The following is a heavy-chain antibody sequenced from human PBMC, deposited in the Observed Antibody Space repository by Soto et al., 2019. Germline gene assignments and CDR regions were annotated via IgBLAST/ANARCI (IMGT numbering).Heavy chain of an antibody. J-gene: IGHJ4*02. CDR2: ISYDGSNK. Sequence: QVQLVESGGGVVQPGRSLRLSCAASGFTFSSYGMHWVRKAPGKGLEWVAVISYDGSNKYYADSVKGRFTISRDNSKNTLYLQMNSLRAEDMAVYYCAKDRRKVVVAAPFDYWGQGTLVTVSS. D-gene: IGHD2-15*01. CDR1: GFTFSSYG. CDR3: AKDRRKVVVAAPFDY. V-gene: IGHV3-30*18.